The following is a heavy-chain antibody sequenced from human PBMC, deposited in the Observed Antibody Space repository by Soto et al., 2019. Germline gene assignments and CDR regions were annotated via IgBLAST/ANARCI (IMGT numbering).Heavy chain of an antibody. CDR1: GGSISSGGYS. CDR2: IYHSGST. D-gene: IGHD4-4*01. J-gene: IGHJ4*02. V-gene: IGHV4-30-2*01. Sequence: QLQLQESGSGLVKPSQTLSLTCAVSGGSISSGGYSWSWIRQPPGRGLEWIGYIYHSGSTYYNPSLKSRVXXXAXXSKNQFSLKLSSVTAADTAVYYCARGMTTVTTIDYWGQGTLVTVSS. CDR3: ARGMTTVTTIDY.